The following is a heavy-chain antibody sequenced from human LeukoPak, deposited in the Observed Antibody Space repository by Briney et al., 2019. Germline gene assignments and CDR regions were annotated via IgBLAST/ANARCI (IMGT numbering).Heavy chain of an antibody. CDR3: ARDDSGYVGNWFDP. J-gene: IGHJ5*02. CDR1: GGSISSGSYY. Sequence: SETLSLTCTVSGGSISSGSYYWSWIRQPAGKGLEWIGRIYTSGSTNYNPSLKSRVTISVDTSKNQFSLKLSSVTAADTAVYYCARDDSGYVGNWFDPWGQGTLVTVSS. V-gene: IGHV4-61*02. CDR2: IYTSGST. D-gene: IGHD5-12*01.